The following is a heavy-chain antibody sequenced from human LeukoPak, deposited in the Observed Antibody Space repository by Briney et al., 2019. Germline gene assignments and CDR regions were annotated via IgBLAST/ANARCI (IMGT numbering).Heavy chain of an antibody. V-gene: IGHV3-9*01. Sequence: GGSLRLSCAASGLTFDDYAMHWVRQAPGKGLEWVSGISWNSGSIGYADSVKGRFTISRDNVKNSLYLQMNSLRAEDTALYYCAKGSRQQLGRDYFDYWGQGTLVTVSS. CDR3: AKGSRQQLGRDYFDY. CDR2: ISWNSGSI. CDR1: GLTFDDYA. D-gene: IGHD6-13*01. J-gene: IGHJ4*02.